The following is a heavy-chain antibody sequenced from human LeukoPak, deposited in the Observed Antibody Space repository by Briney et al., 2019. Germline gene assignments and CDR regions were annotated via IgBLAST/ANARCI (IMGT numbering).Heavy chain of an antibody. J-gene: IGHJ4*02. D-gene: IGHD6-13*01. CDR3: TSGGSSWYDPMIDY. V-gene: IGHV3-73*01. Sequence: GGSLRLSCAASGFTFSGSAMHWVRQASGKGLEWVGRIRSKANSYATAYAASVKGRFTISRDDSKNTAYLQMNSLKTEDTAVYYCTSGGSSWYDPMIDYWGQGTLVTVSS. CDR2: IRSKANSYAT. CDR1: GFTFSGSA.